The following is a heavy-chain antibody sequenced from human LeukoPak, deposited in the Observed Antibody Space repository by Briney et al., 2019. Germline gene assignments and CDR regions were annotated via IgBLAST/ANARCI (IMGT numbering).Heavy chain of an antibody. V-gene: IGHV3-20*04. J-gene: IGHJ4*02. CDR1: GFTFDDYG. CDR2: INWNGGST. D-gene: IGHD1-26*01. CDR3: ARDYGSLGPFDY. Sequence: GGSLRLSCAVSGFTFDDYGMSWVRQAPGKGLEWVSGINWNGGSTRYADSVKGRFTISRDNAKNSLYLQMNSQRAEDTALYYCARDYGSLGPFDYWGQGTLVTVSS.